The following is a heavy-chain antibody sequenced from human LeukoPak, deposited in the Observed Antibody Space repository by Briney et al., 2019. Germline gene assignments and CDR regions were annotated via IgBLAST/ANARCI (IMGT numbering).Heavy chain of an antibody. CDR1: GHSFTSYW. D-gene: IGHD6-13*01. V-gene: IGHV5-51*01. CDR3: TRRVAAAGDY. CDR2: IYPGDSET. Sequence: GESQKISCKDSGHSFTSYWIGWVRQMPGKGLEWMGIIYPGDSETRYSPSFEGQVTISADKSISTAYLQWSSLKASDTAMYYCTRRVAAAGDYWGQGTLVTVSS. J-gene: IGHJ4*02.